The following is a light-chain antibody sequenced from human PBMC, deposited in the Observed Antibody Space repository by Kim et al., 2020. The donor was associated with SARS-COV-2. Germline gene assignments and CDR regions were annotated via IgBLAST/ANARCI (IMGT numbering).Light chain of an antibody. J-gene: IGKJ2*01. CDR1: QDISNY. V-gene: IGKV1-33*01. Sequence: DIQMTQSPSSLPAAVGDRVTITCQASQDISNYLNWYQQKPGKAPKLLIYDASNLETEVPSRFSGSGSGTDFTFTISSLQPEDIATYYCQQYDTLPPLYTFGQGTKLEI. CDR3: QQYDTLPPLYT. CDR2: DAS.